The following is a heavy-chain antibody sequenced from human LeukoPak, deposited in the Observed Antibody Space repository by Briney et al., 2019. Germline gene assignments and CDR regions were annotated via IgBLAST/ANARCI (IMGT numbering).Heavy chain of an antibody. CDR2: INPNSGGT. V-gene: IGHV1-2*02. Sequence: ASVKVSCKXSGYTFTGYYMHWVRQAPGQGLEWMGWINPNSGGTNYAQKFQGRVTMTRDTSISTAYMELSRLRSDDTAVYYCARVLTRKSFNFDYWGQGTLVTVSS. J-gene: IGHJ4*02. CDR1: GYTFTGYY. D-gene: IGHD1-14*01. CDR3: ARVLTRKSFNFDY.